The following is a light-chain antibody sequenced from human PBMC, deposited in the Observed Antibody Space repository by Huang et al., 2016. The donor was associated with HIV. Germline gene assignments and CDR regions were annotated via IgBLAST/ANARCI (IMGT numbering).Light chain of an antibody. Sequence: EVVMTQSPATLSVSPGETATLSCRASQIASNNLAWDQQKPGQAPRLLIHSASTRATGIPGRFSGRGSGTEFTLTISSLQSEDFAVYYCQQYHIWPPRTFGQGTKVEIK. CDR2: SAS. J-gene: IGKJ1*01. CDR3: QQYHIWPPRT. CDR1: QIASNN. V-gene: IGKV3-15*01.